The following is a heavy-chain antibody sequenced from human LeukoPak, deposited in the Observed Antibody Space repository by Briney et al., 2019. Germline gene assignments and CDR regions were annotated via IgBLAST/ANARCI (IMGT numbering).Heavy chain of an antibody. D-gene: IGHD3-16*02. V-gene: IGHV4-59*08. CDR1: CGSITSYY. CDR3: ARLLNYDYAWGSYRLFDY. Sequence: SETLSLTCTVSCGSITSYYWSWIRQPPGKGLEWIGYIYYSGSTNYNPSLKSRVTISVDTSKNQFSLKLSSVTAVDSAVYYCARLLNYDYAWGSYRLFDYWGQGTLVTVSS. CDR2: IYYSGST. J-gene: IGHJ4*02.